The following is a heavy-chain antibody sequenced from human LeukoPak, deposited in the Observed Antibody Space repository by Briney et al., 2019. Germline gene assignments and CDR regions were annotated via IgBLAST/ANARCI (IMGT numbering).Heavy chain of an antibody. CDR1: GGTFSSYA. V-gene: IGHV1-69*13. D-gene: IGHD3-22*01. CDR3: ASGDLTYYSGTSGYYLFDN. J-gene: IGHJ4*02. Sequence: GASVKVSCKASGGTFSSYAISWVRQAPGQGLEWMGGIIPIFGTANYAQKFQSRVTITADESTSTAYMELSSLRSEDTAVYYCASGDLTYYSGTSGYYLFDNWGQGTLVTVSS. CDR2: IIPIFGTA.